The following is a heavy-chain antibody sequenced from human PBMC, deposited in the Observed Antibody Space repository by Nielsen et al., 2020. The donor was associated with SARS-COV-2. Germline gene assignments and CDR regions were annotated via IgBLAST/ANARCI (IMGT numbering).Heavy chain of an antibody. D-gene: IGHD3-3*01. CDR1: GFSFSVSA. V-gene: IGHV3-73*01. CDR3: ARDLESAFDI. Sequence: GGSLRLSCAASGFSFSVSAMHWVRQASGRGLEWVGRIRSKANSFATSYAASVKGRFTISRDDSKNTAYLQMNSLKTEDTAMYYCARDLESAFDIWGQGTMVTVSS. J-gene: IGHJ3*02. CDR2: IRSKANSFAT.